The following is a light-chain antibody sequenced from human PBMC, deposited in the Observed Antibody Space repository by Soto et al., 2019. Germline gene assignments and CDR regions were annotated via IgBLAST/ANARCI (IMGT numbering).Light chain of an antibody. J-gene: IGKJ2*01. CDR2: GAS. CDR3: QQYGFSPMYP. V-gene: IGKV3-20*01. CDR1: QSLSAF. Sequence: EIVLTQSPGTLSLSPGERATLSCRASQSLSAFLAWYQQQPGQAPRLLIYGASTRATGITGRFSGSGSGTDFTLTISRLEPEDFGVYYCQQYGFSPMYPFGQGTKLEI.